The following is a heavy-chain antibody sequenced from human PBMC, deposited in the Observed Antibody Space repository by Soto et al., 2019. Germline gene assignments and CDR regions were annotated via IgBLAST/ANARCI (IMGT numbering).Heavy chain of an antibody. D-gene: IGHD2-21*02. V-gene: IGHV2-5*02. Sequence: QITLKESGPTLVKPTQTLTLTCTFSGFSLNTGGLGVGWIRQPPGKALEWLALIYWDGDKRYSPSLKSRLSIXKXXSXXXXVXXXTNXXXXXXXXXXXXXXXXGGDCLRSYSSHYYYGMDVW. J-gene: IGHJ6*01. CDR2: IYWDGDK. CDR1: GFSLNTGGLG. CDR3: XXXXXGGDCLRSYSSHYYYGMDV.